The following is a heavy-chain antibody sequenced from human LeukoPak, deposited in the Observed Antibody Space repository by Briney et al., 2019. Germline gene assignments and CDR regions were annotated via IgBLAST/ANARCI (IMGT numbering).Heavy chain of an antibody. CDR3: ARDRKDYDILTGYYKEAWFDP. J-gene: IGHJ5*02. D-gene: IGHD3-9*01. Sequence: SVKVSCKASGGTFSSYAISWVRQAPGQGLEWMGGIIPIFGTANYAQKFQGRVTITADESTSTAYMELSSLRSEDTAVYYCARDRKDYDILTGYYKEAWFDPWGQGTLVTVSS. V-gene: IGHV1-69*13. CDR1: GGTFSSYA. CDR2: IIPIFGTA.